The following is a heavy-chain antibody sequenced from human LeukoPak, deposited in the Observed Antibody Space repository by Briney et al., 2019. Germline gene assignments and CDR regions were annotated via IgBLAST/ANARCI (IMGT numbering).Heavy chain of an antibody. CDR2: IYYSGST. CDR3: ARHLATTIFGVVTPPEYFQH. D-gene: IGHD3-3*01. Sequence: SSETLSLTXAVYSGSLSGYYWSWIRQPPGKGLEWIGSIYYSGSTYYNPSLKSRVTISVDTSKNQFSLKLSSVTAADTAVYYCARHLATTIFGVVTPPEYFQHWGQGTLVTVSS. J-gene: IGHJ1*01. V-gene: IGHV4-39*01. CDR1: SGSLSGYY.